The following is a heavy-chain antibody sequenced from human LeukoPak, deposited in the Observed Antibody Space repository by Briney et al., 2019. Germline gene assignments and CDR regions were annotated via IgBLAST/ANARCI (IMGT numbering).Heavy chain of an antibody. V-gene: IGHV3-48*01. CDR2: ISSSGSTI. Sequence: PGGSLRLSCAASGFTFSSYSMNWVRQAPGKGLEWVSYISSSGSTIYYADSVKGRFTISRDNAKNSLYLQMNSPRAEDTAVYYCARVYTTSSSWYGDFDYWGQGTLVTVSS. D-gene: IGHD6-13*01. CDR3: ARVYTTSSSWYGDFDY. CDR1: GFTFSSYS. J-gene: IGHJ4*02.